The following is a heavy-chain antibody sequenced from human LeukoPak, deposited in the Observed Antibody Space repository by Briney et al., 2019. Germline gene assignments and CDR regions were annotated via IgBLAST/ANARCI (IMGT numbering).Heavy chain of an antibody. J-gene: IGHJ6*02. D-gene: IGHD5-18*01. Sequence: SETLSLTCTVSGGSISSYYWSWVRQPAGKGLEWIGRIYTSGSTNYNPSLKSRVPMAVATSKNQFSLKLSSVAAADTAVYYCARGPQYSYGPDYYYYGMDVWGQGTTVTVSS. CDR3: ARGPQYSYGPDYYYYGMDV. V-gene: IGHV4-4*07. CDR1: GGSISSYY. CDR2: IYTSGST.